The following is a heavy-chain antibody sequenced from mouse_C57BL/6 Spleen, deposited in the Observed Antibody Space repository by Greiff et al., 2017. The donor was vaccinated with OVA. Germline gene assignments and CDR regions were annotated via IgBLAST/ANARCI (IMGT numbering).Heavy chain of an antibody. V-gene: IGHV1-50*01. D-gene: IGHD2-5*01. J-gene: IGHJ3*01. CDR2: IDPSDSYT. Sequence: VQLQQPGAELVKPGASVKLSCKASGYTFTSYWMQWVKQRPGQGLEWIGEIDPSDSYTNYNQKFKGKATLTADTSSSTAYMQLSSLTSEDTAVYYCARDYSNYTFAYWGQGTLVTVSA. CDR3: ARDYSNYTFAY. CDR1: GYTFTSYW.